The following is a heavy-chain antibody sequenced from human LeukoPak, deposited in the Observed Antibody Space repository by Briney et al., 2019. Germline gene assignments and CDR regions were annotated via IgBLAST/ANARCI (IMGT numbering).Heavy chain of an antibody. CDR3: AKDQLNRFCSGGSCSITHDY. D-gene: IGHD2-15*01. Sequence: GGTLRLSCAASGFTFSSYGMSWVRQAPGKGLEWVSAISGSGGSTYYADSVKGRFTISRDNSKNTLYLQMNSLRAEDTAVYYCAKDQLNRFCSGGSCSITHDYWGQGTLVTVSS. CDR1: GFTFSSYG. V-gene: IGHV3-23*01. CDR2: ISGSGGST. J-gene: IGHJ4*02.